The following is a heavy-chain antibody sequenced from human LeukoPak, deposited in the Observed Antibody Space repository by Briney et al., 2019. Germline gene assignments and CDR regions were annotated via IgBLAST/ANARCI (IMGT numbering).Heavy chain of an antibody. J-gene: IGHJ5*02. D-gene: IGHD4-17*01. CDR2: VYYGGST. V-gene: IGHV4-39*01. Sequence: PSETLSLTCTVSGGSISSSGYYWGWIRQPPGKGLEWIGNVYYGGSTYYNPSLKSRVTISVDTSKNQFSLKLSSVTAADTAVYYCARHDYGAKWFDPWGQGTLVTVSS. CDR3: ARHDYGAKWFDP. CDR1: GGSISSSGYY.